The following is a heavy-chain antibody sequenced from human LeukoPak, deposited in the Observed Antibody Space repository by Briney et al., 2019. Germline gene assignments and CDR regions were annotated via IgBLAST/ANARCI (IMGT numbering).Heavy chain of an antibody. D-gene: IGHD2/OR15-2a*01. V-gene: IGHV1-69*13. CDR2: IIPIFGTA. CDR3: ARRGAIISYYYYGMDV. J-gene: IGHJ6*02. Sequence: SVKVSCKASGGTFSSYAISWVRQAPGQGLEWMGGIIPIFGTANYAQKFQGRVTITADESTSTAYMELSSLRSEDTAVYYCARRGAIISYYYYGMDVWGQGTTVTVSS. CDR1: GGTFSSYA.